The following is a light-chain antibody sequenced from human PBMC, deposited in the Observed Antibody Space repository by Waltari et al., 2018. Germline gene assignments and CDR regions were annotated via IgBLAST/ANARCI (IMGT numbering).Light chain of an antibody. CDR1: QSISSW. V-gene: IGKV1-5*03. CDR2: KAS. Sequence: DIQMTQSPSTLSASVGDRVTITCRASQSISSWLAWYQQKPGTAPKLLIYKASTLESGVPSRFSGSGSGTEFTLTINSLQPDDFATYYCQQYNGYWTFDQGP. J-gene: IGKJ1*01. CDR3: QQYNGYWT.